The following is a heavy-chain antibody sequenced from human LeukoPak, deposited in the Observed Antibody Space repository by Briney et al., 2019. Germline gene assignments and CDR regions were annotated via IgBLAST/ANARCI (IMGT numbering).Heavy chain of an antibody. J-gene: IGHJ4*02. CDR2: ISNSGDTT. CDR3: AKGASSTALVTLYY. CDR1: GFTFSTYA. V-gene: IGHV3-23*01. D-gene: IGHD6-13*01. Sequence: PGGSLRLSCAGSGFTFSTYAMTWVRQAPGKGLEWVSAISNSGDTTYYADSVKGRFSISRDSSKNTLFLQMNSLSAEDTAVYYCAKGASSTALVTLYYWGQGTLVTVSS.